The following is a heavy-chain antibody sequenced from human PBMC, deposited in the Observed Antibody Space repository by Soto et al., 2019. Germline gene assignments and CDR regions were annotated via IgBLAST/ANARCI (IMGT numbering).Heavy chain of an antibody. V-gene: IGHV1-2*04. D-gene: IGHD1-26*01. Sequence: ASVKVSCKASGYTFTGYYMHWVRQAPGQGLEWMGWINPNSGGTNYAQKFQGWVTMTRDTSISTAYMELSRLRSDDTAVYYCARDLVLRRRDSGSYGHPYYGMDVWGQGPTVTVSS. CDR1: GYTFTGYY. CDR3: ARDLVLRRRDSGSYGHPYYGMDV. J-gene: IGHJ6*02. CDR2: INPNSGGT.